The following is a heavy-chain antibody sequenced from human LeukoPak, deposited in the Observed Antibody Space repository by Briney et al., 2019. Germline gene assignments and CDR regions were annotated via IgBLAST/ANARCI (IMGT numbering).Heavy chain of an antibody. J-gene: IGHJ4*02. CDR3: AREMGYYDSSGPNYFDY. V-gene: IGHV4-30-4*08. Sequence: SQTLSLTCTVSGGSISSGDYYWSWIRQPPGKGLEWIGYIYYSGSTYYNPSLKSLVTISVDTSKNQFSLKLSSVTAADTAVYYCAREMGYYDSSGPNYFDYWGQGTLVTVSS. CDR1: GGSISSGDYY. CDR2: IYYSGST. D-gene: IGHD3-22*01.